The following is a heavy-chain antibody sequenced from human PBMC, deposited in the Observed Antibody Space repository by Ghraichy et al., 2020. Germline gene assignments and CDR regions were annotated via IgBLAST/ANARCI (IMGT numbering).Heavy chain of an antibody. CDR1: GYTFTGYY. CDR2: INPNSGGT. Sequence: ASVKVSCKASGYTFTGYYMHWVRQAPGQGLEWMGWINPNSGGTNYAQKFQGRVTMTRDTSISTAYMELSRLRSDDTAVYYCARGFLVYSSGPTNGMDVWGQGTTVTVSS. J-gene: IGHJ6*02. V-gene: IGHV1-2*02. CDR3: ARGFLVYSSGPTNGMDV. D-gene: IGHD6-19*01.